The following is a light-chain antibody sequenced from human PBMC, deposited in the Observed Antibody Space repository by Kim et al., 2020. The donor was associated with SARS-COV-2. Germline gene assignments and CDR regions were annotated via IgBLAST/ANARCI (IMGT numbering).Light chain of an antibody. V-gene: IGKV1-27*01. CDR3: QNVGS. CDR1: QDIDNY. Sequence: IQMTQSPSSLSVSVGDRVTITCRASQDIDNYLAWYQQRPGKVPRLLIYAASILHSGVPSRFSGSGSGTDFTLTISSLQPEDVATYYCQNVGSFGQGTKVDIK. J-gene: IGKJ1*01. CDR2: AAS.